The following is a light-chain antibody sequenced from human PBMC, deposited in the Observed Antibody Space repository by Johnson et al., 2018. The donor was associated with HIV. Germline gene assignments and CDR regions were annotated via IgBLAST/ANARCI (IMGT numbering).Light chain of an antibody. J-gene: IGLJ1*01. Sequence: QSVLTQPPSVSAAPGQKVTISCSGSNSNIGNNYVSWYQQVPGTAPKLLIYENYKRPSGIPDRFSGSKSGTSATLGITGLQTGDEADYYCGTWDSSLSAGVFGTGTKVTVL. V-gene: IGLV1-51*02. CDR3: GTWDSSLSAGV. CDR1: NSNIGNNY. CDR2: ENY.